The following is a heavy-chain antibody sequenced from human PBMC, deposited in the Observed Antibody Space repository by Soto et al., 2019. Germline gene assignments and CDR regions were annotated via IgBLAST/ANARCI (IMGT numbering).Heavy chain of an antibody. Sequence: QVQLVQSGAEVKKPGSSVKVSCKASGGTFSSYAISWVRQAPGQGLEWMGGIIPIFGTANYAQKFQGRVTINAEKSTRTAYLELSSLRSEDTAVYYCAGSGRAGGMDVWGQGTTVTVSS. CDR1: GGTFSSYA. D-gene: IGHD1-26*01. J-gene: IGHJ6*02. V-gene: IGHV1-69*06. CDR3: AGSGRAGGMDV. CDR2: IIPIFGTA.